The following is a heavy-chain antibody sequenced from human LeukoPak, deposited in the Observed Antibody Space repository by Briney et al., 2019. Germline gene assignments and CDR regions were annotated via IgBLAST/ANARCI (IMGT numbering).Heavy chain of an antibody. V-gene: IGHV3-15*07. CDR2: IKSKTDGGTT. CDR3: TSLNYYDSSGYYSGDFDY. D-gene: IGHD3-22*01. CDR1: GFTFSNAW. Sequence: PGGSLRLSCAASGFTFSNAWMNWVRQAPGKGLEWVGRIKSKTDGGTTDYAAPVKGRFTISRDDSKNTLYLQMNSLKTEDTAVYYCTSLNYYDSSGYYSGDFDYWGQGTLVTVSS. J-gene: IGHJ4*02.